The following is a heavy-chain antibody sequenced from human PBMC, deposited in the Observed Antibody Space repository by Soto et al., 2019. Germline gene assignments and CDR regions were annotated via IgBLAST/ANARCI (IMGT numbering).Heavy chain of an antibody. V-gene: IGHV3-7*01. D-gene: IGHD3-22*01. CDR1: GFTFSSYW. CDR3: ARDWGCHFDSSGYFLRASDAYDI. Sequence: GGSLRLSCAASGFTFSSYWMSWVRQAPGKGLEGVANIKQDGSEKYYVESVKGRCTISRDNARNSLYLQMNSLRAEDTAGYYCARDWGCHFDSSGYFLRASDAYDIWGQGTMVTVS. J-gene: IGHJ3*02. CDR2: IKQDGSEK.